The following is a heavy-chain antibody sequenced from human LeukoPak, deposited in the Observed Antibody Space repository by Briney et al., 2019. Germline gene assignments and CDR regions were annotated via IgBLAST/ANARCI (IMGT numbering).Heavy chain of an antibody. J-gene: IGHJ3*02. CDR1: GFTFSSYG. D-gene: IGHD2-8*02. CDR3: ARDQPWYAFDI. CDR2: IWYDGSNK. Sequence: QPGRSLRLSCAASGFTFSSYGMHWVRQAPGKGLEWVAVIWYDGSNKYYADSVKGRFTISRDNSKNTLYLQMNGLRAEDTAVYYCARDQPWYAFDIWGQGTMVTVSS. V-gene: IGHV3-33*01.